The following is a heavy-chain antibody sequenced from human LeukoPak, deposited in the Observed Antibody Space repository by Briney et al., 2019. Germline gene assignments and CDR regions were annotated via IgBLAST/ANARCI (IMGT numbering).Heavy chain of an antibody. CDR2: IYSGTI. Sequence: GGSLRLSCAASGFTFSSYAMSWVRQAPGKGLEWVSFIYSGTIHYSDSVKGRFTISRDNSKNTLYLQMNSLRAEDTAVYYCARRAGAYSHPYDYWGQGTLVTVSS. V-gene: IGHV3-23*05. CDR3: ARRAGAYSHPYDY. CDR1: GFTFSSYA. J-gene: IGHJ4*02. D-gene: IGHD4/OR15-4a*01.